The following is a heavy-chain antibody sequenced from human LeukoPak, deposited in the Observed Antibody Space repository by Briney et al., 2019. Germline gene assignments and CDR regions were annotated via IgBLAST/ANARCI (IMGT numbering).Heavy chain of an antibody. D-gene: IGHD3-16*01. CDR1: GFTFSNYA. V-gene: IGHV3-23*01. CDR2: IGGSDGST. J-gene: IGHJ5*02. CDR3: AKDRYLLGGNWFDP. Sequence: GGSLRLSCAASGFTFSNYAMNWVRQAPGKGLEWVSAIGGSDGSTYYADSVKGRFTISIDSSKNTLYLQMNSLRAEDTAVYYCAKDRYLLGGNWFDPWGQGTLVTVSS.